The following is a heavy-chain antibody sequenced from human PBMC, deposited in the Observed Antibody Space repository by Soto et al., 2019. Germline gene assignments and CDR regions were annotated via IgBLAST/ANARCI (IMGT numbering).Heavy chain of an antibody. Sequence: LRLSCAASGFTVSSNYMSWVRQAPGKGLEWVSVIYSGGSTYYADSVKGRFTISRDNSKNTLYLQMNSLRAEDTAVYYCARDLGSNGLGYYYYYGMDVWGQGTTVTVSS. CDR3: ARDLGSNGLGYYYYYGMDV. J-gene: IGHJ6*02. V-gene: IGHV3-53*01. CDR2: IYSGGST. D-gene: IGHD2-8*01. CDR1: GFTVSSNY.